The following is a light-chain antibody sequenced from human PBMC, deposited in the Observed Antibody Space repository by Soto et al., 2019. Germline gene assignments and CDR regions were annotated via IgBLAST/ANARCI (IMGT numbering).Light chain of an antibody. J-gene: IGLJ2*01. CDR2: DVN. CDR1: SSDVGGYEF. Sequence: QSALTQPRSVSGSPGQSVTISCSGTSSDVGGYEFVSWYQQYPGKVPKPIIYDVNKRPSGVPDRFAGSKSGNTASLTISGLQAEDEAVYYFCSYGGAYTWIFGGGTKLTVL. CDR3: CSYGGAYTWI. V-gene: IGLV2-11*01.